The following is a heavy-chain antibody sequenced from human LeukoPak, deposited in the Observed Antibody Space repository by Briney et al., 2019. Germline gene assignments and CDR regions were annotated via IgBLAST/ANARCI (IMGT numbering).Heavy chain of an antibody. CDR3: ARDQGAARVY. CDR1: GFTFSDYY. Sequence: GGSLRLSCAGSGFTFSDYYMDWVRQAPGKGLEWVGRIRNKANSYTTEYAASVKGRFTISRDDSKNSLYLQMNSLKTEDTAVYYCARDQGAARVYWGQGTLVTVSS. V-gene: IGHV3-72*01. D-gene: IGHD1-26*01. J-gene: IGHJ4*02. CDR2: IRNKANSYTT.